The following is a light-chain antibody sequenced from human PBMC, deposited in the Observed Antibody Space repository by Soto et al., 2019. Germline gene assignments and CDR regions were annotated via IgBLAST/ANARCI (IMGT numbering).Light chain of an antibody. J-gene: IGLJ1*01. Sequence: QSVLTQPASVSGSPGQSITISCTGTSSDVGGYNYVSWYQQYPGKAPKLMIYDVSNRPSGVSSRFSGSKSGNTASLTISGLQAEDEADYYCSSFTRSSSPCVFGTGNKVTVL. CDR3: SSFTRSSSPCV. CDR1: SSDVGGYNY. CDR2: DVS. V-gene: IGLV2-14*03.